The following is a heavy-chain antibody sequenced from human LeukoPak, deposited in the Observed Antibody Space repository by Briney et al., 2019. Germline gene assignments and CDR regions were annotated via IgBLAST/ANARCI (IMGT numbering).Heavy chain of an antibody. Sequence: SETPSLTCTVSGGSISSSSYYWGWIRQPPGKGLEWIGSIYYSGSTYYNPSLKSRVTISVDTSKNQFSLKLSSVTAADTAVYYCARTQWEPEYYFDYWGQGTLVTVSS. D-gene: IGHD1-26*01. CDR3: ARTQWEPEYYFDY. J-gene: IGHJ4*02. CDR1: GGSISSSSYY. V-gene: IGHV4-39*01. CDR2: IYYSGST.